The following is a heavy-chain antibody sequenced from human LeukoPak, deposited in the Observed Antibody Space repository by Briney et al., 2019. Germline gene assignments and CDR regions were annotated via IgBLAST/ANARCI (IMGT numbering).Heavy chain of an antibody. CDR1: GGSFSGYY. CDR2: INHSGST. V-gene: IGHV4-34*01. D-gene: IGHD3-3*01. Sequence: PSETLSLTCAVYGGSFSGYYWSWIRQPPGKGLEWIGEINHSGSTNYNPSLKSRVTISVDTSKNQFSLKLSSVTAADTAVYYCARLIFGYYYYYMDVWGKGTTVTVSS. J-gene: IGHJ6*03. CDR3: ARLIFGYYYYYMDV.